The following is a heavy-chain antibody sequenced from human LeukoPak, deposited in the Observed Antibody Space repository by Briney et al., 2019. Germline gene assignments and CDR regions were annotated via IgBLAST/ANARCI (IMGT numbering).Heavy chain of an antibody. CDR3: ARDRISGLRIFDY. Sequence: ASVKVSCKASGYTFTDYYMHWMRQAPGQGLEWMGWINPNSGGTNYAQKFQGRVTMTRDTSISTAYMELSRLRSDDTAVYYCARDRISGLRIFDYWGQGTLVTVSS. D-gene: IGHD3-10*01. CDR1: GYTFTDYY. V-gene: IGHV1-2*02. CDR2: INPNSGGT. J-gene: IGHJ4*02.